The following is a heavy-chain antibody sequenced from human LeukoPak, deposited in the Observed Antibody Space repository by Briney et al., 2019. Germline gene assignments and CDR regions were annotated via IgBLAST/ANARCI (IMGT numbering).Heavy chain of an antibody. J-gene: IGHJ3*02. CDR1: GGSNSDYD. Sequence: SETMSLTCTVSGGSNSDYDWGWIRQPAGKGLELIGQVYSSGRTDYNPSLKSRVSMSVDTSKNQFSLEVTSVTAADTAVYFCAMYRYSNAVHAVFHIWGQGTRVTVSS. D-gene: IGHD4-11*01. CDR3: AMYRYSNAVHAVFHI. V-gene: IGHV4-4*07. CDR2: VYSSGRT.